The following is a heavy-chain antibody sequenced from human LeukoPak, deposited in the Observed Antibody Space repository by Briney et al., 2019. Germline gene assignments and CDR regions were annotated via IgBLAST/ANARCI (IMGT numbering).Heavy chain of an antibody. Sequence: PGGSLRLSCAASGFNFSNYGMHWVRQAPDKGLEWVAVISYDGSNQGYADSVKGRFTISRDNFKKTLYLQVNSLRTEDTAVYYYAKDLRFSGYDYWGQGTPVTVSS. D-gene: IGHD5-12*01. J-gene: IGHJ4*02. CDR3: AKDLRFSGYDY. V-gene: IGHV3-30*18. CDR1: GFNFSNYG. CDR2: ISYDGSNQ.